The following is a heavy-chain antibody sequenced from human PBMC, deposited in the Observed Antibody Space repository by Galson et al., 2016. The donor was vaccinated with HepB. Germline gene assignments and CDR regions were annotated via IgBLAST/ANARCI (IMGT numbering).Heavy chain of an antibody. CDR3: VTGSGWLPDV. CDR1: GASISDYY. CDR2: VYKTDST. Sequence: SETLSLTCSVSGASISDYYCNWVRQPPGKALEWIGYVYKTDSTKYNPPLKSRITISGDTSKNQFSLTLNSVTAEDTAVYYCVTGSGWLPDVWGKGTTVTVSS. J-gene: IGHJ6*04. D-gene: IGHD6-19*01. V-gene: IGHV4-59*01.